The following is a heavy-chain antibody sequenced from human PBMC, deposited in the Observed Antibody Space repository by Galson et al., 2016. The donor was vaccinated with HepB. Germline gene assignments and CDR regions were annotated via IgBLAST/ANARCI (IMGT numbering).Heavy chain of an antibody. Sequence: ETLSLTCTVSGGSMSYYYWSWIRQPPGKGLEWIGYIYYGEGTNYNPSLKSRVTISVDASKNQFSLKLTSVTAADTAVYYCARDDSGGWYGFHYGMDVWGQGTTVTVSS. V-gene: IGHV4-59*01. J-gene: IGHJ6*02. CDR1: GGSMSYYY. CDR3: ARDDSGGWYGFHYGMDV. D-gene: IGHD6-19*01. CDR2: IYYGEGT.